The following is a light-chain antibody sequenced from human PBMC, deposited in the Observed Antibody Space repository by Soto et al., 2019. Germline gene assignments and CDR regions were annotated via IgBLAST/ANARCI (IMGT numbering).Light chain of an antibody. Sequence: EVVITQSPATLSVSPGERATLSCRASQRISSNLAWYQQKPGQAHRLLMFRTSSRATGFPARFSGSGSGTEFNLTISSLQSQDFGVYYCQQYNNWPSATFGGGTKVDIK. CDR2: RTS. V-gene: IGKV3-15*01. CDR1: QRISSN. J-gene: IGKJ4*01. CDR3: QQYNNWPSAT.